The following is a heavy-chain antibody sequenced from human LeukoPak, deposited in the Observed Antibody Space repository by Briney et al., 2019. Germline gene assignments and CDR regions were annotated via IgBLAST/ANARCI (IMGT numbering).Heavy chain of an antibody. CDR3: ARAESSGWSYYYYYYYMDV. V-gene: IGHV4-59*01. CDR2: IYYSGST. D-gene: IGHD6-19*01. CDR1: GGSISSYY. J-gene: IGHJ6*03. Sequence: PSETLSLTCTVSGGSISSYYWSWIRQPPGKGLEWIGYIYYSGSTNYNPSLKSRVTISVDTSKNQFSLKLSSVTAADTAVYYCARAESSGWSYYYYYYYMDVWGKGTTVTVSS.